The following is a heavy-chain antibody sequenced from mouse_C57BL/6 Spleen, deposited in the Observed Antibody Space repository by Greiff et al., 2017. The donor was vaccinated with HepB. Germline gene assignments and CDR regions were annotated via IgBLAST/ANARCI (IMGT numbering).Heavy chain of an antibody. J-gene: IGHJ3*01. CDR3: ARAGGYGSSYGWFAY. V-gene: IGHV1-69*01. D-gene: IGHD1-1*01. Sequence: QVQLQQPGAELVMPGASVKLSCKASGYTFTSYWMHWVKQRPGQGLEWIGEIDPSDSYTNYNQKFKGKSTLTVAKSSSTAYMQLSSLTSEDSAVYYCARAGGYGSSYGWFAYWGQGTLVTVSA. CDR1: GYTFTSYW. CDR2: IDPSDSYT.